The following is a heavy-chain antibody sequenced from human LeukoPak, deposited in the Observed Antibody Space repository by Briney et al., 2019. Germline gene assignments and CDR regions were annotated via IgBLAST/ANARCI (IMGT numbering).Heavy chain of an antibody. J-gene: IGHJ6*02. Sequence: SDTLSLTCAVSGYSISSNNWWGWIRQPPGKGLEWIGYIYYSGSIYYNPSLKSRVTMSVDTSKNQFSLKLSSVTAVDTAVYYCARTMSSSHTVYGMDVWGQGTTVTVSS. CDR1: GYSISSNNW. D-gene: IGHD2-2*02. V-gene: IGHV4-28*05. CDR3: ARTMSSSHTVYGMDV. CDR2: IYYSGSI.